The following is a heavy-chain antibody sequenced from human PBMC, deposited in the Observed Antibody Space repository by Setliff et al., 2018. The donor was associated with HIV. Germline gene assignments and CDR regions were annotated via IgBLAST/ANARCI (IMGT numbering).Heavy chain of an antibody. V-gene: IGHV3-21*04. Sequence: PGGSLRLSCAASGFTFSSYSMNWVRQAPGKGLEWVSSISSSSSYIYYADSVKGRFTISRDNAKNSLYLQMNSLRAEDTAVYYCAREVGQQWISDAFDIWSQGTMVTVSS. CDR3: AREVGQQWISDAFDI. J-gene: IGHJ3*02. D-gene: IGHD6-19*01. CDR2: ISSSSSYI. CDR1: GFTFSSYS.